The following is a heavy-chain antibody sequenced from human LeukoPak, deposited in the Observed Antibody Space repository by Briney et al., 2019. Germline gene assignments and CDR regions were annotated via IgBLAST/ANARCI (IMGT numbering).Heavy chain of an antibody. D-gene: IGHD3-3*01. V-gene: IGHV4-59*08. CDR2: IYYSGST. CDR3: ATHRYSEWSRAFDI. CDR1: GGPIRPYY. J-gene: IGHJ3*02. Sequence: SGTLSLTCTVTGGPIRPYYWSWIRQPPGKGLEWIGYIYYSGSTKYNPSLKSRVTISVDTSKNQFSLKLSSVTAADTAVYYCATHRYSEWSRAFDIWGQGTMVTVSS.